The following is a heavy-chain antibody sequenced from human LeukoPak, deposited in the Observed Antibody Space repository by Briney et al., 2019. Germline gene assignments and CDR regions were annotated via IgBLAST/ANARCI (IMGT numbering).Heavy chain of an antibody. V-gene: IGHV3-74*01. J-gene: IGHJ4*02. CDR1: GFTFSSYW. Sequence: GGSLRLSCAASGFTFSSYWMHWVRQAPGKGLVWVSRINSDGSSTSYADSVKGRFTIPRDNAKNTLYLQMNSLRAEDTAVYYCARATNDFWSGYYSSSIDYWGQGTLVTVSS. CDR2: INSDGSST. CDR3: ARATNDFWSGYYSSSIDY. D-gene: IGHD3-3*01.